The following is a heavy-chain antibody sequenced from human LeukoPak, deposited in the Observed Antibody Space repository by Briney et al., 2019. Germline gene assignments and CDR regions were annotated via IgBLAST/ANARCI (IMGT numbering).Heavy chain of an antibody. CDR3: ARRGYSYGWSLDF. J-gene: IGHJ4*02. CDR2: IYPGDSDT. D-gene: IGHD5-18*01. CDR1: GYSFTTYW. V-gene: IGHV5-51*01. Sequence: GESLKISCKVYGYSFTTYWIDWVRQMPGKALEWMGIIYPGDSDTRYSPSFQGQVTISGDKSISTAYLQWSSLKASDTAMYYCARRGYSYGWSLDFWGQGTLVTVSS.